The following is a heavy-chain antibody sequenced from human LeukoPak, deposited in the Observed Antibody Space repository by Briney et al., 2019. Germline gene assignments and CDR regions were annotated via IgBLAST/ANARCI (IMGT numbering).Heavy chain of an antibody. D-gene: IGHD6-13*01. CDR3: ARSYSSSSNWFDP. J-gene: IGHJ5*02. CDR2: INPNSGST. CDR1: GYTFTGYY. Sequence: ASVKVSCKASGYTFTGYYMHWVRQAPGQGLEWMGWINPNSGSTNYAQNFQGRVTMTRDTSISTVYMELSSLGSDDTAVYYCARSYSSSSNWFDPWGQGTLVTVSS. V-gene: IGHV1-2*02.